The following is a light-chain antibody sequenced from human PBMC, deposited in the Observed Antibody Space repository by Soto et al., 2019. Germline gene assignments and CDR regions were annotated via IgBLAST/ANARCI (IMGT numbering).Light chain of an antibody. V-gene: IGKV3-15*01. CDR2: AAS. CDR1: QGVSSN. J-gene: IGKJ1*01. CDR3: QQYNNWPRT. Sequence: EIVMTQSPATLSVSPGERATLSCRASQGVSSNLAWYQQKPGQAPRLLIYAASSRASGIPARFSGSGSGTEFTLTISSLQSEDFAVYYCQQYNNWPRTFGQGTKVDI.